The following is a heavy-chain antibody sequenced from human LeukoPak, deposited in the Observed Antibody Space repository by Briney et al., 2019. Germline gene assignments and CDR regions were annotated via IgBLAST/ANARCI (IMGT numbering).Heavy chain of an antibody. CDR3: AKSTYYYGSGEGSNYWYFDL. CDR2: IIPIFGPA. J-gene: IGHJ2*01. CDR1: GGTFSRFA. V-gene: IGHV1-69*13. D-gene: IGHD3-10*01. Sequence: ASVKVSCKTSGGTFSRFAISWVRQAPGQGLEWMGGIIPIFGPANYAQKFQGRVTITADESTSTAYMELSSLRSKDTALYYCAKSTYYYGSGEGSNYWYFDLWGRGTLVTVSS.